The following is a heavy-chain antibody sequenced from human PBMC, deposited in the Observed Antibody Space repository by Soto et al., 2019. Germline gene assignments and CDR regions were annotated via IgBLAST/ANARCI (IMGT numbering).Heavy chain of an antibody. Sequence: TLSLTCTVSGGSISSYYWSWIRQPPGKGLEWIGYIYYSGSTNYNPSLKSRVTISVDMSKNQFSLKLSSVTAADTAVYYCARHFDYGGDFDYWGQGTLVAVSS. D-gene: IGHD4-17*01. CDR3: ARHFDYGGDFDY. V-gene: IGHV4-59*08. CDR2: IYYSGST. J-gene: IGHJ4*02. CDR1: GGSISSYY.